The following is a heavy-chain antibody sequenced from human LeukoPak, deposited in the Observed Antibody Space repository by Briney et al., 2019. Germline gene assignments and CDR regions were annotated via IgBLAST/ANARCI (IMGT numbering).Heavy chain of an antibody. CDR1: VFTFSNYA. J-gene: IGHJ1*01. CDR3: TETGGSGWFNVI. D-gene: IGHD6-19*01. CDR2: ISDSCAGT. Sequence: GGSLRLSRAASVFTFSNYAISWVGQARGRGLDWVSAISDSCAGTYNADSVEGRLTISSDNSKNTLYVQMKSLRADDTPVYYCTETGGSGWFNVICGQRNLWTVSS. V-gene: IGHV3-23*01.